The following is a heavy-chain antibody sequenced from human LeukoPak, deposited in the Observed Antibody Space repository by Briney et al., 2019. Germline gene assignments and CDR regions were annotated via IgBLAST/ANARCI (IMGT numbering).Heavy chain of an antibody. CDR1: GFTFSSDA. J-gene: IGHJ4*02. Sequence: GGSLRLSCAASGFTFSSDAMSWVRQAPGKGLEWVSAISGSGGSTSSADSVKGRFTISRENSKNTLYLQVNSLRAEGTAVYCCAKDRGGYWGQGTLVTVSS. V-gene: IGHV3-23*01. D-gene: IGHD3-10*01. CDR3: AKDRGGY. CDR2: ISGSGGST.